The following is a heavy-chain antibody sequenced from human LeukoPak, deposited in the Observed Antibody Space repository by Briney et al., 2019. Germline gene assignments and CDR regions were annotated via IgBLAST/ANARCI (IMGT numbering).Heavy chain of an antibody. CDR1: GYTFTSYG. Sequence: GASVTVSFTASGYTFTSYGISWVRQAPGQGLEWMGWISAYNGNTNYAQKLQGRVTMTTDTSTSTAYMELRSLRSDDTAVYYCARSRQYDSSGYYYSPYFDYWGQGTLVTVSS. V-gene: IGHV1-18*01. CDR2: ISAYNGNT. CDR3: ARSRQYDSSGYYYSPYFDY. D-gene: IGHD3-22*01. J-gene: IGHJ4*02.